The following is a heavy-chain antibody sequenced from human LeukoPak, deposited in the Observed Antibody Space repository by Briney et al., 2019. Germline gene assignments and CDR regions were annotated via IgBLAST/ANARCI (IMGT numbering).Heavy chain of an antibody. V-gene: IGHV1-2*02. Sequence: ASVKVSCKASGYTFTGYYMHWVRQAPGQGLEWRGGINPNSGGTNYAQKFQGRVTMTRDTSISTAYMELSRLRSDDTAVYYCARVPGSMVRGVIFYYYMDVWGKGTTVTVSS. CDR3: ARVPGSMVRGVIFYYYMDV. CDR2: INPNSGGT. J-gene: IGHJ6*03. D-gene: IGHD3-10*01. CDR1: GYTFTGYY.